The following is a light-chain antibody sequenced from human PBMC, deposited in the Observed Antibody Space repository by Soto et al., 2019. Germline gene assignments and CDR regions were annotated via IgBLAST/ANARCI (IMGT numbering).Light chain of an antibody. CDR1: RSVSSY. J-gene: IGKJ1*01. CDR3: QQYDSSLT. Sequence: EIVLTQSPGTLYLSPGEGATLSCRASRSVSSYLAWYQQKSGQAPRLLIYGASSRAAGIPDRFSGSGSGTDFTLTISRLEAEDFAVYYCQQYDSSLTFGQGTKVEIK. V-gene: IGKV3-20*01. CDR2: GAS.